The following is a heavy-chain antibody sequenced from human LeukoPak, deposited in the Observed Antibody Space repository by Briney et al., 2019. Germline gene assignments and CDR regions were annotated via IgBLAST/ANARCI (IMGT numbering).Heavy chain of an antibody. J-gene: IGHJ6*02. Sequence: GGSLRLSCAASGFTFSNYWMHWVRQAPGKGLEWVANIKQDGSEIYYVDSVKGRFTISRDNAKNSVHLQMSSLRAEDTAVYYCARAMDVWGQGTTVTVSS. V-gene: IGHV3-7*03. CDR2: IKQDGSEI. CDR1: GFTFSNYW. CDR3: ARAMDV.